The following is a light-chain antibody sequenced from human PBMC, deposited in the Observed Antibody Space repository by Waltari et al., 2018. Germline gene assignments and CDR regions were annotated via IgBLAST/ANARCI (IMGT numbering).Light chain of an antibody. CDR2: DAS. CDR1: QSVSSY. V-gene: IGKV3-11*01. CDR3: QQRSNWSGT. Sequence: EIVLTQSPATLSLSPGERATLSCRASQSVSSYLAWYQQKPGQAPRLLIYDASNRATGIPARFSGSGSGTDFTLTISSLEPEDFAVYYCQQRSNWSGTFGHGKKG. J-gene: IGKJ3*01.